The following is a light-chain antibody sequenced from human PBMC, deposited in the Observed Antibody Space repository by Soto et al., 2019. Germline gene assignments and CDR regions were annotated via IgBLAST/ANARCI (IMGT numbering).Light chain of an antibody. J-gene: IGKJ1*01. CDR2: KTS. CDR3: QQYNSYSPKWT. V-gene: IGKV1-5*03. CDR1: QSISSW. Sequence: DIQMTQSPSTLSASVGDRVTITCRASQSISSWLAWYQQKPGKAPKLLIYKTSSLESGVPSGFSGSGSGTEFTLTISSLQPDDFATYYCQQYNSYSPKWTFGQGTKLEIK.